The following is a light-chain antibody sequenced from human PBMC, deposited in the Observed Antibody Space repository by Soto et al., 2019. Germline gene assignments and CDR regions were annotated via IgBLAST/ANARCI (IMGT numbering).Light chain of an antibody. CDR1: QSFANRY. Sequence: EIVLTQSPGTLSLSPGERATLSCRATQSFANRYLAWYQQKPGQAPRLLIYGASTRATGIADRFSGSGSGTDFTLTISRLAPEDFAVYYCQQYGSSVPVTFGQGTRLEIK. CDR3: QQYGSSVPVT. J-gene: IGKJ5*01. CDR2: GAS. V-gene: IGKV3-20*01.